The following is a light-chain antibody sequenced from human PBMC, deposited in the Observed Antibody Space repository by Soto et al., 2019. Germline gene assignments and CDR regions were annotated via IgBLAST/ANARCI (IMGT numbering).Light chain of an antibody. V-gene: IGKV1-5*01. J-gene: IGKJ1*01. Sequence: DIQMTESPSTLSASVGDRVTVTCRASQSINTWLAWYQQKPGTAPKLLIYDASSLQSGVPSRFTGRGSGTEFPLTISSLKPDDFATDDCQHYSSHWTFGQGTKVDI. CDR1: QSINTW. CDR3: QHYSSHWT. CDR2: DAS.